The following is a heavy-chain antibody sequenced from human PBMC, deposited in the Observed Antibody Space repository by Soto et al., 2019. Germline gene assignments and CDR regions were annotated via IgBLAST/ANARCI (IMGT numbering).Heavy chain of an antibody. J-gene: IGHJ4*02. D-gene: IGHD1-7*01. CDR3: AAATTWNFHCQY. CDR1: GFTISTHG. V-gene: IGHV3-33*01. Sequence: QVQLVESGGGVVQPGTSLRLSCAVSGFTISTHGRHWVRQAPGKGLEGVANIWYDGSNRFYADSVKGRFTISKDNSKDTISLQMSSMRATDQAVYSCAAATTWNFHCQYRGQGTQVTVSP. CDR2: IWYDGSNR.